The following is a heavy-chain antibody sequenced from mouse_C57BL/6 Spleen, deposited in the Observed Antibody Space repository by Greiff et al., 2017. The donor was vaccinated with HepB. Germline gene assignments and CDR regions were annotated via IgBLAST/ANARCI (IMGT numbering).Heavy chain of an antibody. CDR1: GFTISSYG. CDR3: ARQGDSYDSNYVDY. J-gene: IGHJ2*01. V-gene: IGHV5-6*01. D-gene: IGHD2-12*01. CDR2: ISSGGSYT. Sequence: EVKLMESGGDLVKPGGSLKLSCAASGFTISSYGMSWVRQTPDKRLEWVATISSGGSYTYYPDSVKGRFTISRDTAKNTLYLQMSSLKSEDTAMCYCARQGDSYDSNYVDYWGHGTTLTVSS.